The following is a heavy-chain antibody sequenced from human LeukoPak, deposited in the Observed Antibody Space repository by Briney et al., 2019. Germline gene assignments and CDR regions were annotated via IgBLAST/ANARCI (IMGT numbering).Heavy chain of an antibody. D-gene: IGHD6-13*01. V-gene: IGHV1-24*01. CDR1: GYTLTELS. CDR3: ATDPMYSAAAGTGWFDP. CDR2: FDPEDGET. Sequence: GASVKVSGKVSGYTLTELSMHWVRQAPGKGLEWMGGFDPEDGETIYAQKFQGRVTMTEDTSTDTAYMELSSLRSEDTAVYYCATDPMYSAAAGTGWFDPWGQGTLVTVSS. J-gene: IGHJ5*02.